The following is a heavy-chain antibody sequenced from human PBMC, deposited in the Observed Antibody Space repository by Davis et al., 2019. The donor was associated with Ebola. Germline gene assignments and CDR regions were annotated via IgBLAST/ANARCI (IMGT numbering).Heavy chain of an antibody. CDR2: ISSNGGST. J-gene: IGHJ4*02. CDR1: GFTFSSYA. CDR3: VKAYCSSTSCYGAFEY. Sequence: GESLKISCSASGFTFSSYAMHWVRQAPGKGLEYVSAISSNGGSTYYADSVKGRFTISRDNSKNTLYLQMSSLRAEDTAVYYCVKAYCSSTSCYGAFEYWGQGTLVTVSS. D-gene: IGHD2-2*01. V-gene: IGHV3-64D*06.